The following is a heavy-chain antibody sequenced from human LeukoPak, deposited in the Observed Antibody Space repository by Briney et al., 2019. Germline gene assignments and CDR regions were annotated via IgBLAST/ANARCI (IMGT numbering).Heavy chain of an antibody. D-gene: IGHD5-12*01. CDR3: ATTLNVATAGYF. V-gene: IGHV3-7*01. CDR1: GFTFNSYW. CDR2: VQQEGSEK. Sequence: GGSLRLSCAASGFTFNSYWMSWVRQAPGKGLEWVANVQQEGSEKYYLDSVKGRFTISRDNAKNSVYLQMNRLRAEDTAVYYCATTLNVATAGYFWGQGTLVIVSS. J-gene: IGHJ4*02.